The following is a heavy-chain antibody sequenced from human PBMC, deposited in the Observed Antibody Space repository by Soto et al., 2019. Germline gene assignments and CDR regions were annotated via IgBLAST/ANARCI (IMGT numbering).Heavy chain of an antibody. Sequence: ESGGGVVQPGRSLRLSCAASGFTFRSYGMHWVRQAPGKGLEWVAVISYDGSNKYYADSVKGRFTISRDNSKNTLYLQMNSLRAEDTAVYYCAKDLLGPGRAYGMDVWGQGTTVTVSS. J-gene: IGHJ6*02. CDR1: GFTFRSYG. CDR3: AKDLLGPGRAYGMDV. D-gene: IGHD7-27*01. V-gene: IGHV3-30*18. CDR2: ISYDGSNK.